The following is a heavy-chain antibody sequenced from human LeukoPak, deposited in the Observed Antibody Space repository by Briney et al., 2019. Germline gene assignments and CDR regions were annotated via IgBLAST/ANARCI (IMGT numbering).Heavy chain of an antibody. CDR3: AIGYSSGWYQFDY. J-gene: IGHJ4*02. CDR2: INPNSGGT. Sequence: ASVKVSCKASGYTFTGYYMHWVRQAPGQGREWMGWINPNSGGTNYAQKFQGRVTMTRDTSISTAYMELSRLRSDDTAVYYCAIGYSSGWYQFDYRGQGTLVTVSS. D-gene: IGHD6-19*01. CDR1: GYTFTGYY. V-gene: IGHV1-2*02.